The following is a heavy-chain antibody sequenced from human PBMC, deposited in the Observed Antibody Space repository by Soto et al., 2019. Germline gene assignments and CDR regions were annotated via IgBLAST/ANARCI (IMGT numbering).Heavy chain of an antibody. D-gene: IGHD3-9*01. V-gene: IGHV3-21*01. CDR2: ISSSSSYI. CDR3: ARDARLTGPFDY. Sequence: EVQLVESGGGLVKPGGSLRLSCAASGFTFSSYSMNWVRQAPGKGLEWVSSISSSSSYIYYADSVKGRFTISRDNAKNSLYLQMNSLRAEDTAVYYCARDARLTGPFDYWGQGTLVTVSS. CDR1: GFTFSSYS. J-gene: IGHJ4*02.